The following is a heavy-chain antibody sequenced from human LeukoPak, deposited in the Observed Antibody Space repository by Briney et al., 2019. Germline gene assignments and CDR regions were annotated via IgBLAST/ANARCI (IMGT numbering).Heavy chain of an antibody. V-gene: IGHV4-39*01. J-gene: IGHJ4*02. Sequence: SETLSLTCTVSGGSISSSSYYWGWIRQPPGKGLEWIGSIYYSGSTYYNPSPKSRVTISVDTSKNQFSLKLSSVTAADTAVYYCARHGIVVVMYFDYWGQGTLVIVSS. CDR3: ARHGIVVVMYFDY. CDR1: GGSISSSSYY. CDR2: IYYSGST. D-gene: IGHD3-22*01.